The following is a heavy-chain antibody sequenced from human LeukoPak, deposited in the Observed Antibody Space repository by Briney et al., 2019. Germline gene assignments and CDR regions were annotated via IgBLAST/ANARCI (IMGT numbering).Heavy chain of an antibody. CDR3: AREMVRGVIIHNFDY. J-gene: IGHJ4*02. D-gene: IGHD3-10*01. V-gene: IGHV4-39*07. CDR2: IYYSGST. CDR1: GGSITSNGYY. Sequence: SETLSLTCSVSGGSITSNGYYWGWIRQPPGKGLEWIGSIYYSGSTYYNPSLKSRVTISVDTSKNQFSLKLSSVTAADTAMYYCAREMVRGVIIHNFDYWGQGTLVTVSS.